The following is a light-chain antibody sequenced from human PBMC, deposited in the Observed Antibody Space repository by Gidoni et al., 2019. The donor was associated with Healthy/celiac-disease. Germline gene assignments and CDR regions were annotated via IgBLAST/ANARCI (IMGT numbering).Light chain of an antibody. Sequence: EIVLTQSPATLSVSAGDRATLSCRASQSVSSNLAWYQQKPGQAPRLLIYAASTRASGIPARFSGSGSGTEFTLTISSLQSEDFAVYYCQQYNNWPPLTFGEGTKVEIK. V-gene: IGKV3-15*01. CDR3: QQYNNWPPLT. CDR2: AAS. J-gene: IGKJ4*02. CDR1: QSVSSN.